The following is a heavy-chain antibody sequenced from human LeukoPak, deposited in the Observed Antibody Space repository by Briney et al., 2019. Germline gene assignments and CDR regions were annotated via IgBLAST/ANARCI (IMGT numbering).Heavy chain of an antibody. V-gene: IGHV3-49*03. CDR3: TRTRITIFGVVTPDAFDI. CDR1: GFTFGDYA. J-gene: IGHJ3*02. D-gene: IGHD3-3*01. Sequence: GGSLRLSCTASGFTFGDYAMSWFRQAPGEGLERVGFIRSKAYGGTTEYAASVKGRFTISRDDSKSIAYLQMNSLKTEDTAVYYCTRTRITIFGVVTPDAFDIWGQGTMVTASS. CDR2: IRSKAYGGTT.